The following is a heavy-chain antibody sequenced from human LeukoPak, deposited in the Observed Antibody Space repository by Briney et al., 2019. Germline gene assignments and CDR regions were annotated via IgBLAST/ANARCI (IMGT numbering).Heavy chain of an antibody. CDR3: ARVKRPYSSGWYSPAFDY. Sequence: SETLSLTCAVYGWSFSGYYWSWIRQPPGKGLEWIGELNQSGSTNYNPSLKSRVTISVDTSKNQFSLKLSSVTAADTAVYYCARVKRPYSSGWYSPAFDYWGQGTLVTVSS. J-gene: IGHJ4*02. D-gene: IGHD6-19*01. CDR2: LNQSGST. CDR1: GWSFSGYY. V-gene: IGHV4-34*01.